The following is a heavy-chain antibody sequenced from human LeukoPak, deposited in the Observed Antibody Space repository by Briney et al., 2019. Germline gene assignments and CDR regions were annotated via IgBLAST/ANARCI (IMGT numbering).Heavy chain of an antibody. CDR1: GYTFTSYD. CDR3: ARGGRIAAAGPRFPDY. CDR2: ISAYNGNT. J-gene: IGHJ4*02. V-gene: IGHV1-18*01. Sequence: AASVKVSCKASGYTFTSYDINWVRQAPGQGLEWMGWISAYNGNTNYAQKLQGRVTMTTDTSTSTAYMELRSLRSDDTAVYYCARGGRIAAAGPRFPDYWGQGTLVTVSS. D-gene: IGHD6-13*01.